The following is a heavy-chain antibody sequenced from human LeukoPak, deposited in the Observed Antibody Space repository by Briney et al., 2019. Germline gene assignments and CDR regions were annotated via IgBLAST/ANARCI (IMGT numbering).Heavy chain of an antibody. CDR3: ARRDGYNYYFDY. CDR2: IYYSGST. J-gene: IGHJ4*02. CDR1: GGSISSSSYY. Sequence: SETLSLTCTVSGGSISSSSYYWGWIRQPPGKGLEWIGSIYYSGSTYYNPSLKSRVTISVDTSKNQFSLKLSSVTAVDTAVYYCARRDGYNYYFDYWGQGTLVTVSS. V-gene: IGHV4-39*01. D-gene: IGHD5-24*01.